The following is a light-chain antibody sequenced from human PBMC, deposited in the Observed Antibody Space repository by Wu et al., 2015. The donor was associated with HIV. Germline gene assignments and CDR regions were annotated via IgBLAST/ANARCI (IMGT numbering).Light chain of an antibody. CDR3: HHYGNSPPYS. Sequence: EIVMTQSPATLSVFPGERATLSCRASQSIGSDLAWYQQKPGQAPRLLIFGASNRATGIPDRFSGSGSGADFTLTISRLEPEDFAVYYCHHYGNSPPYSFGQGTKLEIK. V-gene: IGKV3-20*01. CDR2: GAS. CDR1: QSIGSD. J-gene: IGKJ2*03.